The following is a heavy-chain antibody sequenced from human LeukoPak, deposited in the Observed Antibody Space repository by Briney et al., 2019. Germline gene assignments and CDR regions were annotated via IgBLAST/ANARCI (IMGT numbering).Heavy chain of an antibody. D-gene: IGHD2-8*02. CDR3: PREKGSKSSGAT. CDR2: ISYDGSDK. Sequence: GRSLRLSCAVSGFSFRSYSIHWVRQSPGKGPEGVAVISYDGSDKYYADSVKGRYTLSRHNSKNTVYLQINSLRTEDTAVYNCPREKGSKSSGATWGQGNLVTV. V-gene: IGHV3-30*03. J-gene: IGHJ5*02. CDR1: GFSFRSYS.